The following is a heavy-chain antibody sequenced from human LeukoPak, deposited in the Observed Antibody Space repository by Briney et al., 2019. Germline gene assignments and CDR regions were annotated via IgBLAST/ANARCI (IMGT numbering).Heavy chain of an antibody. Sequence: ASVKVSCKASGYTFPSYSIHWVRQAPGQGLEWMGVSNPSGASTTYAQKLQGRVTMTRDTSTSTVYMELSSLRSEDTAVYYCAQRPYGDYILYWGQGTLVTVSS. V-gene: IGHV1-46*03. J-gene: IGHJ4*02. D-gene: IGHD4-17*01. CDR3: AQRPYGDYILY. CDR1: GYTFPSYS. CDR2: SNPSGAST.